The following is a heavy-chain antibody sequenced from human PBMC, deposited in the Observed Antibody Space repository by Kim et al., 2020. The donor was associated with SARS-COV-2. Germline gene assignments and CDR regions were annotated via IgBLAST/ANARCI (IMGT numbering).Heavy chain of an antibody. CDR3: ARVATSPRRPIDY. CDR2: MYISGTT. Sequence: SETLSLTCTVSGASISSNYWTWIRQPAGKGLEWIGRMYISGTTNYNPSIEGRVTISLDTSKNQFSLKVTSVTAADTAVYYCARVATSPRRPIDYWGQGILVTVSS. J-gene: IGHJ4*02. CDR1: GASISSNY. V-gene: IGHV4-4*07.